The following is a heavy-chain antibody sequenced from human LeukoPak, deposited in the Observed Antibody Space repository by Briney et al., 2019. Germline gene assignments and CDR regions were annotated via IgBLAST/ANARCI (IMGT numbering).Heavy chain of an antibody. D-gene: IGHD3-16*01. Sequence: GGSLRLSCSASGFTFSSYAMHWVRQAPGKGLEYVSAISSNGGSTYYADSVKGRFTISRDNSKDTLYLQMSSLRVGDTAAFYFARYMGGRNAFDIWGQVTIVSVSS. J-gene: IGHJ3*02. V-gene: IGHV3-64*04. CDR3: ARYMGGRNAFDI. CDR1: GFTFSSYA. CDR2: ISSNGGST.